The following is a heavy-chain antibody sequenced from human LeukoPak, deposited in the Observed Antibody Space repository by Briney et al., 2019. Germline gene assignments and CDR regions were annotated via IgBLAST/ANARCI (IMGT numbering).Heavy chain of an antibody. Sequence: GGSLGLSCAASGFTFSNYWMHWVRQAPGKGLVWVSRINSDGRSRNYADSVKGRFTISRDNAKNTLYLQMNSLRAEDTAVYYCASASSHRIAAGGDYWGQGTLVTVSS. CDR1: GFTFSNYW. CDR3: ASASSHRIAAGGDY. V-gene: IGHV3-74*01. CDR2: INSDGRSR. D-gene: IGHD6-13*01. J-gene: IGHJ4*02.